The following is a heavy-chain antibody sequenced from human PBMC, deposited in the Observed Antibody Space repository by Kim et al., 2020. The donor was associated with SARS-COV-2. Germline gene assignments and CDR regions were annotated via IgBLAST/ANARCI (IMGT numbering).Heavy chain of an antibody. D-gene: IGHD2-15*01. J-gene: IGHJ4*02. CDR1: GSSISSGYF. CDR3: ARGPDAGDSITWYPTVVD. Sequence: SETLSLTCTVSGSSISSGYFWGWIRQPPGKGLEWIGTIFHSGTTYYNPSLMSRVTISVDTSKNHFSLKLSSVTAADTAVYYCARGPDAGDSITWYPTVVDWGQGTLVTVSS. V-gene: IGHV4-38-2*02. CDR2: IFHSGTT.